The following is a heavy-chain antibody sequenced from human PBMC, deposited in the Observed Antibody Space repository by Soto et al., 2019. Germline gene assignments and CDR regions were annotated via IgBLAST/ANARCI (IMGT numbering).Heavy chain of an antibody. Sequence: SETLYLTCSVSGGSIRSNIYYWGWIRQPPGKGLEWIATVHYSGITYYTPSLKNRVTISADTSNIHFSLMLNSVTAADTAVYYCARQHYYDSSGYYTWNWGQGTLVTVS. J-gene: IGHJ4*02. CDR3: ARQHYYDSSGYYTWN. CDR1: GGSIRSNIYY. D-gene: IGHD3-22*01. V-gene: IGHV4-39*01. CDR2: VHYSGIT.